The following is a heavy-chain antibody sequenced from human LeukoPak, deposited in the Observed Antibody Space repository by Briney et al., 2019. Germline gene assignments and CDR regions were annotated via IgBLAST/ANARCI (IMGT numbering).Heavy chain of an antibody. J-gene: IGHJ6*02. Sequence: PSETLSLTCGVSGGSITTTNYWSWVRQPPGGGLEWIGEVSLAGRTRYNPSLKNRVNISIDESKNHLYLNLASVTAADTAVYYCARHAVRFEYSRGGMDVWGQGTTVTVSS. CDR1: GGSITTTNY. CDR2: VSLAGRT. V-gene: IGHV4-4*02. D-gene: IGHD6-6*01. CDR3: ARHAVRFEYSRGGMDV.